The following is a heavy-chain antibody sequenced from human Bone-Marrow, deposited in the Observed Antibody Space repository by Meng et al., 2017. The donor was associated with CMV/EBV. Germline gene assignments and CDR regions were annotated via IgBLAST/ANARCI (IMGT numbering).Heavy chain of an antibody. CDR1: GFTFSSYA. CDR2: ISYDGSKK. Sequence: GESLKISCAASGFTFSSYAMHWVRQAPGKGLEWVAVISYDGSKKYYADSVKGRFPISRDNSKNTLYLQMNSLRAEDKAVYYCARDLKDSSGWYYFDYWGQGTLVTVSS. CDR3: ARDLKDSSGWYYFDY. V-gene: IGHV3-30*04. D-gene: IGHD6-19*01. J-gene: IGHJ4*02.